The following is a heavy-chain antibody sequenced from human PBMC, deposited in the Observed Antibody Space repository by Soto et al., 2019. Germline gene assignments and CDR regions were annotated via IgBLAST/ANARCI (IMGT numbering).Heavy chain of an antibody. CDR3: ASGPYDYYGMDV. Sequence: LQESGSGLVKPSQTLSLTCAVSGGSISSGGYSWSWIRQPPGKGLEWIGYIYHSGSTYYNPSLKSRVTISVDRSKNQFSLKLSSVTAADTAVYYCASGPYDYYGMDVWGQGTKV. J-gene: IGHJ6*02. D-gene: IGHD2-8*01. CDR1: GGSISSGGYS. CDR2: IYHSGST. V-gene: IGHV4-30-2*01.